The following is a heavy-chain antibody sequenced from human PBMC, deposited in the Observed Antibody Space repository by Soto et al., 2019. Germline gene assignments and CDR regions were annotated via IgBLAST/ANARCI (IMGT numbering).Heavy chain of an antibody. J-gene: IGHJ6*02. V-gene: IGHV4-4*02. CDR2: IYHSGST. CDR1: GGSISSSNW. D-gene: IGHD6-13*01. Sequence: SETLSLTCAVSGGSISSSNWWSWVRQPPGKGLEWIGEIYHSGSTNYNPSLKSRVTISVDKSKNQFSLKLSSVTAADTAVYYCARGSQLANYYYYGMDVWGQGTTVTVSS. CDR3: ARGSQLANYYYYGMDV.